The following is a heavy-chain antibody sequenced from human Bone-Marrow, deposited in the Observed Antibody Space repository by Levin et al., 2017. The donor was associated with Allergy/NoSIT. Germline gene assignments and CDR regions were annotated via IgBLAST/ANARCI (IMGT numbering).Heavy chain of an antibody. CDR3: ARAVTPDGALYIDF. Sequence: PGGSLRLSCAASGFTFHSYVMNWVRQAPGKGLQWVSSISSTTGDIFNADSVKGRFTISRDNAKNSLYLQMSSLRAEDTAVYYCARAVTPDGALYIDFWGQGKLVTVSS. V-gene: IGHV3-21*01. CDR2: ISSTTGDI. D-gene: IGHD4-17*01. J-gene: IGHJ4*02. CDR1: GFTFHSYV.